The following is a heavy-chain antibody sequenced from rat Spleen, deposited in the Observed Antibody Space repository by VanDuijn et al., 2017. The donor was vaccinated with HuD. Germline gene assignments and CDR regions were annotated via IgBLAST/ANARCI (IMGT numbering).Heavy chain of an antibody. CDR3: TTEGYTTDYYYGTNWFAY. Sequence: EVQLVESGGGLVQPGRSMKLSCAALGFTFSNYYMAWVRQAPTKGLEWVATISYDGSSTYYRDSVKGRFTISRDNAKSTLYLQMDSLRSEDTATYYCTTEGYTTDYYYGTNWFAYWGQGTLVTVSS. V-gene: IGHV5-20*01. CDR1: GFTFSNYY. D-gene: IGHD1-6*01. J-gene: IGHJ3*01. CDR2: ISYDGSST.